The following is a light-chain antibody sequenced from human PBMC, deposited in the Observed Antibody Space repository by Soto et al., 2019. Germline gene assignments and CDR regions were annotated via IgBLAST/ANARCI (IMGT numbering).Light chain of an antibody. Sequence: QSVLTQPPSASGSPGQSVTISCTGTKNDIGVYDFVSWYQHHPGKAPRLIIYEVVQRPSGVPDRFSSSKSGNTASLTVSGLQAADEADYFCKSYAGSNTYVFGSGTKV. CDR2: EVV. CDR3: KSYAGSNTYV. J-gene: IGLJ1*01. CDR1: KNDIGVYDF. V-gene: IGLV2-8*01.